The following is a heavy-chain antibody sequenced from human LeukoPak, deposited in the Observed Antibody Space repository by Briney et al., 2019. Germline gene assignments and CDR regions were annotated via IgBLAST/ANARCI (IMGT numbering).Heavy chain of an antibody. V-gene: IGHV1-3*03. Sequence: GASVKVSCKASGYTFTNYAIHWVRQAPGQRFEWMGWINAANGHTKYSQEFQDRITITRDTFATTAHMELSNLRSEDMALYYCARGRGPPNSNRDFYYYYYMDVWGTGTTVTVSS. CDR2: INAANGHT. D-gene: IGHD6-13*01. CDR1: GYTFTNYA. J-gene: IGHJ6*03. CDR3: ARGRGPPNSNRDFYYYYYMDV.